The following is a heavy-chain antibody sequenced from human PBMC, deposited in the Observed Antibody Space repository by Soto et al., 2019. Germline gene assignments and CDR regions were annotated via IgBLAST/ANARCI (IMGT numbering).Heavy chain of an antibody. CDR3: AKTRGDFWSGYYSMGGSDY. V-gene: IGHV3-23*01. CDR1: GFSLSRYA. J-gene: IGHJ4*02. D-gene: IGHD3-3*01. CDR2: ISGSGGTT. Sequence: EVQLLESGGGLVQPGGSLRLSCAASGFSLSRYAVSWVRQAPGKGLEWVSGISGSGGTTYYADSVKGRFTISRDNSKKTLYLQMNSLRAEDTAAYYCAKTRGDFWSGYYSMGGSDYWGQGTLVTVSS.